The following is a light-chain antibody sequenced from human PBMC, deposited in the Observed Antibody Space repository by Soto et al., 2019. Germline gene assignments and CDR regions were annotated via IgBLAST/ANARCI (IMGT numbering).Light chain of an antibody. CDR2: KAS. J-gene: IGKJ1*01. CDR1: QSVSSW. V-gene: IGKV1-5*03. Sequence: DIQMTQSPSTLSASVGDRVTITCRASQSVSSWVAWYHLKPGKAPKLLIYKASTLETGVPSRFSGNGSGTEFTLTISGLQPDDFASYYCQQYNSYSGMFGQGTRWIS. CDR3: QQYNSYSGM.